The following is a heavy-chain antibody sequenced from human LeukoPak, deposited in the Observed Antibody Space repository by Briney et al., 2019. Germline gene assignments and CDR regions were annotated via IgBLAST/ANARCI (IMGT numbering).Heavy chain of an antibody. CDR1: GGSISSYY. CDR2: IYYSGST. Sequence: SETLSLTCTVSGGSISSYYWSWIRQPPGKGLEWIGYIYYSGSTNYNPSLKSRVTISVDTSKNQFSLKLSSVTAADTAVYYCARGNDYYDSSGYPGPNFDYWGQGTLVTVSS. CDR3: ARGNDYYDSSGYPGPNFDY. V-gene: IGHV4-59*01. J-gene: IGHJ4*02. D-gene: IGHD3-22*01.